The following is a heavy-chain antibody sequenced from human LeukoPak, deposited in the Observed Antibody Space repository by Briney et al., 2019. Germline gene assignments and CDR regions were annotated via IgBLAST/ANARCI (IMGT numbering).Heavy chain of an antibody. CDR3: ARLSGYYGFVDAFDI. D-gene: IGHD3-22*01. J-gene: IGHJ3*02. CDR2: IYYSGST. V-gene: IGHV4-39*01. CDR1: GGSISSSSYY. Sequence: TSETLSLTCTVSGGSISSSSYYWGWIRQPPGKGLEWIGSIYYSGSTYYNPSLKSRVTISVDTSKNQFSLKLSSVTAADTAVYYCARLSGYYGFVDAFDIWGQGTMVTVSS.